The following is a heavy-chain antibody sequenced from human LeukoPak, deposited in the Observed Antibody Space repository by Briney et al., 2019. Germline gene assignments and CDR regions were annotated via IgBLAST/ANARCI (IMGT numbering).Heavy chain of an antibody. Sequence: SETLSLTCTVSGGSISSYYWSWIRQPPGKGLEWIGYIYYSGSTNYNPSLKSRVTISVDTSKNQFSLKLTSVTAADTAVYYCARGKYYFGYWGQGTLVTVSS. CDR3: ARGKYYFGY. V-gene: IGHV4-59*01. CDR2: IYYSGST. J-gene: IGHJ4*02. CDR1: GGSISSYY.